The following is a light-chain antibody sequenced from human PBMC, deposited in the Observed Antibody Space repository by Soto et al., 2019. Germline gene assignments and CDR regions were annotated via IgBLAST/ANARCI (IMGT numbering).Light chain of an antibody. V-gene: IGKV1-5*01. CDR2: DVS. J-gene: IGKJ1*01. CDR1: QTISNW. CDR3: QEYNTFWT. Sequence: IQMTQSASTLSAYVGDRVTITCRASQTISNWLAWYQQKPGKAPKLLIYDVSSLESGVPSRFSGSGSGTEFTLTISSLQPDDSATYYCQEYNTFWTFGQGTKVDI.